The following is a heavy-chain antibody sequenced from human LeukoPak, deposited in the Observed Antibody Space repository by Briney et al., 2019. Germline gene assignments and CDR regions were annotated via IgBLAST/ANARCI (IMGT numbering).Heavy chain of an antibody. V-gene: IGHV4-39*07. CDR2: IYYSVTT. D-gene: IGHD6-13*01. Sequence: PSETLSLTCTVSGGSISSSSYYWGWIRQPPGKGLEWIGSIYYSVTTYYNPSLKSRVTISVDTSKNHFSLELSSVTAADTAVYFCARGRVSSSSWSSTYYYYFYMDVWGKGTTVTVSS. CDR3: ARGRVSSSSWSSTYYYYFYMDV. CDR1: GGSISSSSYY. J-gene: IGHJ6*03.